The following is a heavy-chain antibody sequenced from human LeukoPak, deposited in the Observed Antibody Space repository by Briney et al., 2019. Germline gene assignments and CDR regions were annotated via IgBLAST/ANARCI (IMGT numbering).Heavy chain of an antibody. D-gene: IGHD3-3*01. Sequence: PGGSLRLSCAASGFTFSNYGMDWVRQAPGKGLEWVSYISSSSSSIYYADSVKGRFTISRDNAKNTLYLQMNSLRAEDTAVYYCAKPEHYDFWSGYPLGYWGQGTLVTVSS. CDR2: ISSSSSSI. V-gene: IGHV3-21*05. J-gene: IGHJ4*02. CDR1: GFTFSNYG. CDR3: AKPEHYDFWSGYPLGY.